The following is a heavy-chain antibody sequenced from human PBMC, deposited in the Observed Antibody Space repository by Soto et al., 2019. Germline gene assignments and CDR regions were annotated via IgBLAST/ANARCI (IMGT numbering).Heavy chain of an antibody. CDR2: IIPISGTA. CDR3: ATSQGMSTSLEIYYKSYAGMDV. Sequence: QVQRVQSGAEVKKPGSSVKVSCKASGGTFISYAISWVRQAPGQGLEWMGGIIPISGTANYAQKFQGRVTITADESTSTAYMALSSLRAQDMAVYYCATSQGMSTSLEIYYKSYAGMDVWGQGTTVTVSS. D-gene: IGHD2-2*01. J-gene: IGHJ6*02. V-gene: IGHV1-69*01. CDR1: GGTFISYA.